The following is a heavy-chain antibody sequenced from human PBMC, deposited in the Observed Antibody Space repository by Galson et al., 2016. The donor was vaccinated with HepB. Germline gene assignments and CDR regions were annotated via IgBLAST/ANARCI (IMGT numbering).Heavy chain of an antibody. Sequence: SVKVSCKASGYTFTGYYMHWVRQVPGQGLEWLGMVDPNTGNTHYSPDFRGRVTMTRDTSTRTVYVDLSSLTSGDTAVYFCARELPGTCYFDYWGQGILVTVSS. D-gene: IGHD2-2*01. CDR3: ARELPGTCYFDY. V-gene: IGHV1-46*01. CDR1: GYTFTGYY. CDR2: VDPNTGNT. J-gene: IGHJ4*02.